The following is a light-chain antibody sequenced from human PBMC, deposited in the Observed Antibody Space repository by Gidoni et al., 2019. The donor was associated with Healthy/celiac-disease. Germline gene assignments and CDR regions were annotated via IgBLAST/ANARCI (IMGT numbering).Light chain of an antibody. V-gene: IGKV3-11*01. CDR3: QQRYNWHLFT. CDR2: VAS. CDR1: QSVSIY. J-gene: IGKJ5*01. Sequence: EILFTPSPAPLSLPPGERASLSCRASQSVSIYLCWYQQKPGQAPRLRIFVASNRATGIPARFSGSASETDFTLTISRLEPEQCAVYYCQQRYNWHLFTFGQGTRLEIK.